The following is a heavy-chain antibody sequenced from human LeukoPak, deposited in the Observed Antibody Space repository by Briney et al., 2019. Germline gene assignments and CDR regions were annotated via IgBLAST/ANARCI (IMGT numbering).Heavy chain of an antibody. CDR2: IYYSGST. J-gene: IGHJ4*02. D-gene: IGHD6-19*01. V-gene: IGHV4-59*01. Sequence: PSETPSLTCTVSGGSISSYYWSWIRQPPGKGLEWIGYIYYSGSTNYNPSLKSRVTISVDTSKYQSSLKLSSVTAADTAVYYCARSNLSSGWSRTYYFDYWGQGTLVTVSS. CDR1: GGSISSYY. CDR3: ARSNLSSGWSRTYYFDY.